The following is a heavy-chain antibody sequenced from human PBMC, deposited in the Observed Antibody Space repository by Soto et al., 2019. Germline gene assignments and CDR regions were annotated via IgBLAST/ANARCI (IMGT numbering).Heavy chain of an antibody. Sequence: SETLSLTCAVYGGSFSCYYWSWIRQPPGKGLEWIGEINHSGSTNYNPSLKSRVTISVDTSKNQFSLKLSSVTAADTAVYYCARGWRVRGGIISYYYYGMDVWGQGTTVTVSS. D-gene: IGHD3-10*01. CDR3: ARGWRVRGGIISYYYYGMDV. V-gene: IGHV4-34*01. CDR1: GGSFSCYY. J-gene: IGHJ6*02. CDR2: INHSGST.